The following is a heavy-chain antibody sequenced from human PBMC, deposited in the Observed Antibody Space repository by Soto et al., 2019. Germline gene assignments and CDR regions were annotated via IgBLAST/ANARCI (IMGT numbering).Heavy chain of an antibody. J-gene: IGHJ5*02. V-gene: IGHV2-5*02. D-gene: IGHD3-9*01. CDR1: GFSLSTSGVG. CDR2: IYWDDDK. Sequence: SGPTLVNPTQTLTLTCTFSGFSLSTSGVGVGWIRQPPGKALEWLALIYWDDDKRYSPSLKSRLTITKDTSKNQVVLTMTNMDPVDTATYYCAHTAYDILTGYFPKYNWFDPWGQGTLVTVSS. CDR3: AHTAYDILTGYFPKYNWFDP.